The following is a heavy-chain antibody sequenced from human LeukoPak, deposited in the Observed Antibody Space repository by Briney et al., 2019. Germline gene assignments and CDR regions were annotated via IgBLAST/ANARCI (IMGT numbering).Heavy chain of an antibody. D-gene: IGHD1-14*01. CDR3: ARDRDTPNRNWFDP. Sequence: GGSLRLSCAASGFTFSSYGMSWVRQAPGKGLEWVSAISGSGGSTYYADSVKGRFTISRDNSKNTLYLQMNSLRAEDAAVYYCARDRDTPNRNWFDPWGQGTLVTVSS. J-gene: IGHJ5*02. CDR2: ISGSGGST. V-gene: IGHV3-23*01. CDR1: GFTFSSYG.